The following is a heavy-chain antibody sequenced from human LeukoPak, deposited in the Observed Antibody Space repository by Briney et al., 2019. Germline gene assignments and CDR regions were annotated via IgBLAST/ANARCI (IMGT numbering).Heavy chain of an antibody. V-gene: IGHV4-38-2*02. Sequence: SETLSLTCTVSGYSISSGYYWGWIRQPPGKGLEWIGSIYHSGSTYYNPSLKSRVTISVDTSKNQFSLKLSSVTAADTAVYYCARDTGRGYYYDSSGYYFLGYYYYMDVWGKGTTVTISS. CDR1: GYSISSGYY. J-gene: IGHJ6*03. CDR3: ARDTGRGYYYDSSGYYFLGYYYYMDV. CDR2: IYHSGST. D-gene: IGHD3-22*01.